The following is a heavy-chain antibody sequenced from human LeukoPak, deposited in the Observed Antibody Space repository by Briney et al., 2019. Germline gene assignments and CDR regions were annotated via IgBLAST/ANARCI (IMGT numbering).Heavy chain of an antibody. D-gene: IGHD5-24*01. Sequence: SETLSLTCTVSGGSISSGSYYWSWIRQPAGKGLEWIGRIYTSGSTNYNPSLKSRVTISVDTSKNQFSLKLSSVTAADTAVYYCARGPNYPSPSPFDYWGQGTLVTVSS. CDR3: ARGPNYPSPSPFDY. CDR2: IYTSGST. V-gene: IGHV4-61*02. CDR1: GGSISSGSYY. J-gene: IGHJ4*02.